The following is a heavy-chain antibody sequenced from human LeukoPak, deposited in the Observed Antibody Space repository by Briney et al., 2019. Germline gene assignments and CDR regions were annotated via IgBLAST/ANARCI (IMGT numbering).Heavy chain of an antibody. CDR2: IRSDGSTK. Sequence: GGSRRLSCAASGFTFSTYGMHWVRQAPGKGLEWVAFIRSDGSTKYFADSVKGRFTISRDNSKNTLYLQMNSLRAEDTAVYYCAKDQLLGGSYTFDYWGQGTLVTVSS. CDR1: GFTFSTYG. CDR3: AKDQLLGGSYTFDY. V-gene: IGHV3-30*02. J-gene: IGHJ4*02. D-gene: IGHD1-26*01.